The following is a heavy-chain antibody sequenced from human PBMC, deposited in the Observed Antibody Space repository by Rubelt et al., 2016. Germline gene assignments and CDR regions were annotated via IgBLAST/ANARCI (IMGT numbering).Heavy chain of an antibody. Sequence: QITLKESGPTLVKPTQTLTLTCTFSGFSLSTSGVGVGWIRQPPGKALEWIAIIYWDEDKRYRPSLKSRLTITKDTSKNQVVLTMTNMDPLDTATDYCVHVQPSSTTCYDPWCSGMDVWGQGTTVTVSS. CDR3: VHVQPSSTTCYDPWCSGMDV. J-gene: IGHJ6*02. D-gene: IGHD2-2*01. CDR1: GFSLSTSGVG. V-gene: IGHV2-5*02. CDR2: IYWDEDK.